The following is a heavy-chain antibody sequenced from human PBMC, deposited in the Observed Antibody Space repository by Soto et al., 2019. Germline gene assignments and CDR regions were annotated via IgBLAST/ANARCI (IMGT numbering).Heavy chain of an antibody. CDR1: GGTFSSYT. CDR2: IIPILGIA. J-gene: IGHJ6*03. CDR3: ASGDIWFGELPYYYYMDV. Sequence: QVQLVQSGAEVKKPGSSVKVSCKASGGTFSSYTISWVRQAPGQGLEWMGRIIPILGIANYAQKFQGRVTIPADKPTSTAYMGRSSLRSEDTAVYYCASGDIWFGELPYYYYMDVGGKGTTVTVSS. D-gene: IGHD3-10*01. V-gene: IGHV1-69*02.